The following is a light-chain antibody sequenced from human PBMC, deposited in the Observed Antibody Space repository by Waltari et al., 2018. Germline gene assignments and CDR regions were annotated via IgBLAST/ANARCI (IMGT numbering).Light chain of an antibody. CDR1: SSDIGVYTH. CDR2: DVS. Sequence: QSALTQPASVSGSPGQSITISCTGTSSDIGVYTHVSWYQQDAGRAPKIMIYDVSNRPSGVPNRFSGSRSGNTASLTSSGLQAEDEAHYYCSSYTADATLVFGGGTKLTVL. V-gene: IGLV2-14*03. CDR3: SSYTADATLV. J-gene: IGLJ3*02.